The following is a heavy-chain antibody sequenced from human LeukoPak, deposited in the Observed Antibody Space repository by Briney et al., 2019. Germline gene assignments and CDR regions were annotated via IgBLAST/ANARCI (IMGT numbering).Heavy chain of an antibody. V-gene: IGHV4-39*07. J-gene: IGHJ3*02. CDR2: TFYSGST. CDR1: GDSISSSSYY. CDR3: ARVPGRLYCSSTSCLLIVKDAFDI. Sequence: PSETLSLTCTVSGDSISSSSYYWEWIRQPPGKGLEWIGSTFYSGSTYYNPSLKSRVTISVDTSKNQFSLKLSSVTAADTAVYYCARVPGRLYCSSTSCLLIVKDAFDIWGQGTMVTVSS. D-gene: IGHD2-2*01.